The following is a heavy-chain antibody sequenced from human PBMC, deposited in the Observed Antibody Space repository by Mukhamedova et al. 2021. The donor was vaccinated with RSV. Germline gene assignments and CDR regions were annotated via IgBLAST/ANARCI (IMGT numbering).Heavy chain of an antibody. V-gene: IGHV3-30*04. J-gene: IGHJ4*01. CDR2: ISYDGSNK. CDR1: SSDA. Sequence: SSDAMYWVRQAPGKGLAWVAVISYDGSNKYYADSVKGRFTISRDNSKNTLYLQMDSLRAEDTAVYYCARGGHGDSSGLSNYFDYW. CDR3: ARGGHGDSSGLSNYFDY. D-gene: IGHD6-19*01.